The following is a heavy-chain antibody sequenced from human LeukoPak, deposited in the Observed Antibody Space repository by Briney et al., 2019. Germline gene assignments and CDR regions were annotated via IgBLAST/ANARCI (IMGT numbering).Heavy chain of an antibody. CDR1: GFTFSSYG. CDR3: AKESGNAFNDPFDM. CDR2: IRYDGSNK. J-gene: IGHJ3*02. D-gene: IGHD3-16*01. V-gene: IGHV3-30*02. Sequence: GGSLRLSCAASGFTFSSYGMHWVRQAPGKGLEWVAFIRYDGSNKYYADSVKGRFTISRDNSKNTLYLQMNSLRAKDTALYYCAKESGNAFNDPFDMWGQGTMVIVSS.